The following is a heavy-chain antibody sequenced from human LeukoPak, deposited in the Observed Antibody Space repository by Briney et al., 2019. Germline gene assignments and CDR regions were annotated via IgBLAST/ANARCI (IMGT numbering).Heavy chain of an antibody. V-gene: IGHV3-74*01. CDR1: GFTFSSYW. D-gene: IGHD3-16*01. CDR2: INSDGSST. Sequence: GGSLRLSCAASGFTFSSYWMHWVRQAPGKGLVWVSRINSDGSSTSYADSVKGRFTISRDNAKNTLYLQMNSLRAEDTAVYYCARGRPGYGWGSYSDHWFDPWRQGTKVSVSS. CDR3: ARGRPGYGWGSYSDHWFDP. J-gene: IGHJ5*02.